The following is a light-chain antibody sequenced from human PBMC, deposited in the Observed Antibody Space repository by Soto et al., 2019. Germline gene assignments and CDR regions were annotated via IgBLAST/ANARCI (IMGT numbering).Light chain of an antibody. CDR1: SSDVP. CDR2: DVS. V-gene: IGLV2-14*01. J-gene: IGLJ2*01. CDR3: SSYVTSSIFL. Sequence: QSALTQPASVSGSRGPSITMSCTGASSDVPVSWYQQHPGKAPILIIYDVSKQTSGVSDRFSGSKSGNTDSLTISGLQPEDEADYYCSSYVTSSIFLFGRGTKLTV.